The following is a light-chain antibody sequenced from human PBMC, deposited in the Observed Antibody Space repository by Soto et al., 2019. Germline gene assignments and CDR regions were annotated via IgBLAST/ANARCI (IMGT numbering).Light chain of an antibody. J-gene: IGLJ1*01. CDR3: CSYAGSSTYV. Sequence: QSVLTQPASVSGSPGQSIIISCTGTSSDVGSYNLVSWYQQHPGKAPKVMIYEVSKRPSGVPNRFSGSKSGNTASLTISGLQAEDEADYYCCSYAGSSTYVFGTGTKVTVL. V-gene: IGLV2-23*02. CDR1: SSDVGSYNL. CDR2: EVS.